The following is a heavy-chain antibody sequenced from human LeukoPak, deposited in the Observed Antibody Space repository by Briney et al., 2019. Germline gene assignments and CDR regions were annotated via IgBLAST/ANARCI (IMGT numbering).Heavy chain of an antibody. D-gene: IGHD3-22*01. CDR2: IYHSGST. Sequence: SETLSLTCAVPGGSISSSNWWRWVRQPPGKGLEWIGEIYHSGSTNYNPSLKSRVTISVDKSKNQFSLKLSSVTAADTAVYYCAREARSGYYDSSGTYVYWGQGTLVTVSS. J-gene: IGHJ4*02. CDR1: GGSISSSNW. CDR3: AREARSGYYDSSGTYVY. V-gene: IGHV4-4*02.